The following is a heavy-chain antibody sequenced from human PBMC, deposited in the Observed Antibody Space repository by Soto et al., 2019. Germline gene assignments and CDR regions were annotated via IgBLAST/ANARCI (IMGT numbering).Heavy chain of an antibody. CDR3: ARVWGGAFDF. D-gene: IGHD3-10*01. J-gene: IGHJ3*01. CDR1: GGSITIYY. V-gene: IGHV4-59*01. Sequence: PSETLSLTCIISGGSITIYYWRWIRQPPGKGLEWIGYIYYSGSTNYNPSLKSRVTISVDTSKNQFSLKLSSVTAADTAVYYCARVWGGAFDFWGQGTMVT. CDR2: IYYSGST.